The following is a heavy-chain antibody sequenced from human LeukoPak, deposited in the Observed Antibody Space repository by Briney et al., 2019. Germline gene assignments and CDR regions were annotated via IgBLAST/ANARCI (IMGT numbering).Heavy chain of an antibody. Sequence: GGSLRLSCAASGFTFSSYWMHWVRQAPGKGLVWVSRINSDGSSTSYADSVKGRFTISRDNAKNTLYLQKNSLRAEDTAVYYCARGSGSSGYRAFDYWGQGTLVTVSS. D-gene: IGHD3-22*01. CDR1: GFTFSSYW. CDR3: ARGSGSSGYRAFDY. CDR2: INSDGSST. V-gene: IGHV3-74*01. J-gene: IGHJ4*02.